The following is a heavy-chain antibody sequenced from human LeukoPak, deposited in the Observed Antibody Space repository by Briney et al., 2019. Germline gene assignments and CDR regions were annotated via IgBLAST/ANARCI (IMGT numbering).Heavy chain of an antibody. CDR1: GTSISLSNW. V-gene: IGHV4-4*02. J-gene: IGHJ4*02. CDR3: ARSYCGSGTFNGFDY. Sequence: SETLSLTCAVSGTSISLSNWWTWVRQPPGKGLEWIGEIYHSGTTNYNPSRKSRVTISLDQSRNQFSLNLNSVSAAATAVYYCARSYCGSGTFNGFDYWAQGTLVTVSS. D-gene: IGHD3-10*01. CDR2: IYHSGTT.